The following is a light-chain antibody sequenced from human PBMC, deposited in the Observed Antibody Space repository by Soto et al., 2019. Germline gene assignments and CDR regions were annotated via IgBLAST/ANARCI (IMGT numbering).Light chain of an antibody. Sequence: NFMLTQPPSVSESPGKTVTISCTRSSGNIAYNYVQWYQQRPGSAPTTVIYEDHQRPSGVPDRFSGSIDSSSNSASLTISGLTTEEEADYYCQSYDSSNRVFGLGTQLIVL. J-gene: IGLJ2*01. CDR1: SGNIAYNY. CDR3: QSYDSSNRV. CDR2: EDH. V-gene: IGLV6-57*04.